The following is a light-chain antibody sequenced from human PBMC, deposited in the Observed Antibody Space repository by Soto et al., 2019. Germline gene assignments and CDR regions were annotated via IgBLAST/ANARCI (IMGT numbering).Light chain of an antibody. CDR1: QSVSSSY. CDR3: QQYGSSPLS. Sequence: EIVLTQSPGTLSLSPGERATLSCRASQSVSSSYLAWYQQKPGQAPMLLIYGASSRATGIPDRISGSGSGTDFTLTISRLEPEDCAVYFCQQYGSSPLSFGGGTKCEIK. V-gene: IGKV3-20*01. CDR2: GAS. J-gene: IGKJ4*01.